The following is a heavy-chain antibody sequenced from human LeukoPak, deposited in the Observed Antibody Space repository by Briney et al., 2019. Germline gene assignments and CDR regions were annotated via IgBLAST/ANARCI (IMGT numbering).Heavy chain of an antibody. J-gene: IGHJ4*02. Sequence: SVRVSCKVSGYSLSDSSMHWVRQAPGKGLEWMGTFNPEDGETIYAQKFQGRVTMTEDTSIDTAYLDLSSLRSEDTAVYYCATPRYSDNRGYYYDLTYWGQGTLVTVSS. D-gene: IGHD3-22*01. CDR3: ATPRYSDNRGYYYDLTY. CDR1: GYSLSDSS. CDR2: FNPEDGET. V-gene: IGHV1-24*01.